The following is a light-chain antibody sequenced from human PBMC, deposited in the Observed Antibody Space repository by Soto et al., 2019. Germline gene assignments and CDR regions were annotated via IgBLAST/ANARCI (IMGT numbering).Light chain of an antibody. CDR2: AAS. CDR3: QQYNNWWT. Sequence: IVLTQSPGTLSLYPGERATLSCRASQSVSSNFLAWYQQKPGQAPRLLIYAASTRATGIPARFIGNGSGTEFTLTISSLQSEDFAVYYCQQYNNWWTFGQGTKVDIK. J-gene: IGKJ1*01. V-gene: IGKV3D-15*01. CDR1: QSVSSN.